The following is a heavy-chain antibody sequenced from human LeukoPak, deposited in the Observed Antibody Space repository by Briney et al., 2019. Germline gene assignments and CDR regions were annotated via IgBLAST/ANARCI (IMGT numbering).Heavy chain of an antibody. CDR2: IYYSGST. CDR1: GGSISSYY. J-gene: IGHJ4*02. CDR3: ARAGRGYYDSSGYYFDY. Sequence: SETLSLTCTVSGGSISSYYWSWIRQPPGKGLEWIGYIYYSGSTNYNPSLKSRVTISIDTSKNQFSLKLNSVTTADTAVYYCARAGRGYYDSSGYYFDYWGQGTLVTVSS. V-gene: IGHV4-59*01. D-gene: IGHD3-22*01.